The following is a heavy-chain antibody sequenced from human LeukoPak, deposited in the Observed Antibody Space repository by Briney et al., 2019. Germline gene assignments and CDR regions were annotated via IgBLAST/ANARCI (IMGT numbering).Heavy chain of an antibody. Sequence: GVSLRLSCAASGFTFSSYATHWVRQPPGKGLEYVSAISSKSGSTYYANSVKGRFTISRDNSKNTLYLQMGSLRAEDMAVYSCARGRYYDSSGYYHFDDWGQGTLVTVSS. CDR3: ARGRYYDSSGYYHFDD. J-gene: IGHJ4*02. D-gene: IGHD3-22*01. V-gene: IGHV3-64*01. CDR2: ISSKSGST. CDR1: GFTFSSYA.